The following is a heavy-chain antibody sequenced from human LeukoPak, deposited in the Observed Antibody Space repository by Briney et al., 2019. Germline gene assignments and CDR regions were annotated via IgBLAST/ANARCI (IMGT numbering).Heavy chain of an antibody. J-gene: IGHJ3*02. CDR3: ASPSSGWFFNAFDI. D-gene: IGHD6-19*01. CDR2: ISWNSGSI. Sequence: GRSLRLSCAASGFTFDDYAMHWVRQAPGKGLEWVSGISWNSGSIGYVDSVKGRFTISRDNAKNSLYLQMNSLRAEDTAVYYCASPSSGWFFNAFDIWGQGTMVTVSS. V-gene: IGHV3-9*01. CDR1: GFTFDDYA.